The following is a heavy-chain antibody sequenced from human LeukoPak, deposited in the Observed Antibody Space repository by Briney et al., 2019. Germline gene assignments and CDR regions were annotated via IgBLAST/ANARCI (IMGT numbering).Heavy chain of an antibody. Sequence: PGGSLRLSCAASGFTFSNYEMNWIRQPPGKGLEWIGEINQSGSTNYKPSLKTRVTISVDTSKKQFSLKLSSVTAADTAVYYCARGPLRPLHSFDIWGQGTMVTVSS. V-gene: IGHV4-34*01. J-gene: IGHJ3*02. CDR3: ARGPLRPLHSFDI. D-gene: IGHD3-16*01. CDR2: INQSGST. CDR1: GFTFSNYE.